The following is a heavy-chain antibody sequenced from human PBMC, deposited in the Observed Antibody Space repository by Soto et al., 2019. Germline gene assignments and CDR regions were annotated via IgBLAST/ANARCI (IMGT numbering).Heavy chain of an antibody. Sequence: QVQLQESGPGLVKPSQTLSLTCTVSGGSITTGDYYWSWIRQPPGKGLEWIGYIYSTGNTYYSPSLKSRAAISIDTSKSQMSLKLSAVTAADTAVYYCARTRKDYVWGSYRLLDYWGQGTLVTVSS. CDR3: ARTRKDYVWGSYRLLDY. D-gene: IGHD3-16*02. CDR2: IYSTGNT. V-gene: IGHV4-30-4*01. J-gene: IGHJ4*02. CDR1: GGSITTGDYY.